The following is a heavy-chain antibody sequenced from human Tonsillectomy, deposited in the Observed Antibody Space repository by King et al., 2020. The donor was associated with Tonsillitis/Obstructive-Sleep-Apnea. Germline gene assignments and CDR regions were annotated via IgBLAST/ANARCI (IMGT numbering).Heavy chain of an antibody. J-gene: IGHJ4*02. CDR2: ISYDGSNK. CDR1: GFTFSSYA. D-gene: IGHD3-3*01. CDR3: AREVEWLLYPDPFDC. V-gene: IGHV3-30*04. Sequence: VQLVESGGGVVQPGRSLRLSCAASGFTFSSYAMHWVRQAPGKGLEWVALISYDGSNKYYADSVKGRFTISRDTSKNTLYLQMTSMRAEGTAVYYCAREVEWLLYPDPFDCWGEGALGSVS.